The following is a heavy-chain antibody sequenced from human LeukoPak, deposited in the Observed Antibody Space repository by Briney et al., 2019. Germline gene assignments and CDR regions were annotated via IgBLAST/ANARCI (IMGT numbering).Heavy chain of an antibody. CDR2: ISGSGGST. Sequence: GGSLRLSCAASGFTFSSYAMSWVRQAPGKGLEWVSAISGSGGSTYYADSVKGRFTISRDNSKNTLYLQMNSLRAEDTAVYYCVKLSSSWHRGYFQHWGQGTLVTVSS. V-gene: IGHV3-23*01. CDR3: VKLSSSWHRGYFQH. J-gene: IGHJ1*01. D-gene: IGHD6-13*01. CDR1: GFTFSSYA.